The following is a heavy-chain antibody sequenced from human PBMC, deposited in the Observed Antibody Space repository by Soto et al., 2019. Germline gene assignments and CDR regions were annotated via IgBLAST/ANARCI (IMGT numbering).Heavy chain of an antibody. CDR2: IIPLFGTA. D-gene: IGHD2-2*01. CDR3: GRESRVCSSSSCDPYDYYYGMDV. J-gene: IGHJ6*02. Sequence: QVQLVQSGAEVKKPGSSVKVSCKASGGTFSSYAISWVRQAPGQGLEWMGGIIPLFGTANYAQKFQGRVKITADESTSTAYIELSSLRSDGTAVDYCGRESRVCSSSSCDPYDYYYGMDVWGQGTTVTVSS. V-gene: IGHV1-69*01. CDR1: GGTFSSYA.